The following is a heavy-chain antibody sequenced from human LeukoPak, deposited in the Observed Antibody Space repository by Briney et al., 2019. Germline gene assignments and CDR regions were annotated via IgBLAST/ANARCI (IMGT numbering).Heavy chain of an antibody. CDR3: ARYPYGSGSFLFDY. D-gene: IGHD3-10*01. Sequence: SETLSLTCTVSGGSISSYYWSWIRQPPGKGLEWIGYIYYSGSTNYNPSLKSRVTISVDTSENQFSLKLSSVTAADTAVYYCARYPYGSGSFLFDYWGQGTLVTVSS. CDR2: IYYSGST. J-gene: IGHJ4*02. CDR1: GGSISSYY. V-gene: IGHV4-59*01.